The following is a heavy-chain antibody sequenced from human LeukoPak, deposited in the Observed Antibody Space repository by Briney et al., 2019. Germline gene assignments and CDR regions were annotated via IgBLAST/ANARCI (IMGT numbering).Heavy chain of an antibody. D-gene: IGHD3-3*01. V-gene: IGHV1-69*05. CDR1: GGTFSSYA. CDR2: IILIFGTA. CDR3: ARVFNMGYYFDY. Sequence: SVKVSCKASGGTFSSYAISWVRQAPGQGLEWMGGIILIFGTANYAQKFQGRVTITTDESTNTAYMELSSLRSEDTAVYYCARVFNMGYYFDYWGQGTLVTVSS. J-gene: IGHJ4*02.